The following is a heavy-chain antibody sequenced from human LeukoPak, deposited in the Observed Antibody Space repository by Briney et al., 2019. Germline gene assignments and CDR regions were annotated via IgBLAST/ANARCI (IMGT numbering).Heavy chain of an antibody. J-gene: IGHJ6*02. D-gene: IGHD6-19*01. CDR2: LKGDGSEK. CDR1: RFTFNTYW. Sequence: GGSLRLSCAASRFTFNTYWMSWVRQAPGKGLEWVATLKGDGSEKYYVDPVKGRFTISRDNAKNTLYLQMNSLRAEDTAVYYCAKCRSVAPRCYYGMDVWGQGTTVTVSS. CDR3: AKCRSVAPRCYYGMDV. V-gene: IGHV3-7*03.